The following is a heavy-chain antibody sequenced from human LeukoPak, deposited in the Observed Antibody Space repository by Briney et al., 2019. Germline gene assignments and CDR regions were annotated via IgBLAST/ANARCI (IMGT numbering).Heavy chain of an antibody. Sequence: GASVKVSCKASGYTFTSYYMHWVRQAPGQGLEWMGRINPNSGGTNYAQKFQGRVTMTRDTSISTAYMELSRLRSDDTAVYYCARISDYTEAHAFDIWGQGTMVTVSS. V-gene: IGHV1-2*06. CDR1: GYTFTSYY. D-gene: IGHD2-2*02. J-gene: IGHJ3*02. CDR2: INPNSGGT. CDR3: ARISDYTEAHAFDI.